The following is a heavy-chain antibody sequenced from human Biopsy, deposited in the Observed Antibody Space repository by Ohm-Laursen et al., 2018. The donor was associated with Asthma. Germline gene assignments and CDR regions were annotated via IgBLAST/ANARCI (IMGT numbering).Heavy chain of an antibody. CDR1: GGYLTGYY. V-gene: IGHV4-31*03. CDR2: IYYSGST. J-gene: IGHJ5*02. CDR3: ARTTYGDDGFDP. D-gene: IGHD4-17*01. Sequence: SQTLSLTCIVYGGYLTGYYWSWIRQHPVKGLEWIGYIYYSGSTYYNPSLKSRVSISLDTSKNRFSLSLTSVTAADTAVYYCARTTYGDDGFDPWGQGTLVTVSS.